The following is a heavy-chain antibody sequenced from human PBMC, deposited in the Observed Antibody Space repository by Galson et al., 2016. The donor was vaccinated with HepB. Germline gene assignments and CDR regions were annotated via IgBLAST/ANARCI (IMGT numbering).Heavy chain of an antibody. V-gene: IGHV3-7*04. D-gene: IGHD2-15*01. J-gene: IGHJ3*02. Sequence: SLRLSCAASGFTFSNNWMTWVRQAPGKGLEWVANIKQDGSEKYYVDSVKGRFTISRDNAKNSLYLQMNSLRAEDTAVYYCARDSGFCSYIDGRGDAFDIWGQGTMVTVSS. CDR3: ARDSGFCSYIDGRGDAFDI. CDR1: GFTFSNNW. CDR2: IKQDGSEK.